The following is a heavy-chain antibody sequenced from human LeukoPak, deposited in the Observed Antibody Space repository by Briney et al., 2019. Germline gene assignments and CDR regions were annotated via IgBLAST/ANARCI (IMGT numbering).Heavy chain of an antibody. CDR1: GFTFSSYA. CDR3: AKDQYYDFWSGYWYYYGMDV. J-gene: IGHJ6*02. Sequence: GRTLRLSCAASGFTFSSYAMHWVRQAPGKGLEWVAVISYDGSNKYYADSVKGRFTISRDNSKNTLYLQMNSLRAEDTAVYYCAKDQYYDFWSGYWYYYGMDVWGQGTTVTVSS. D-gene: IGHD3-3*01. V-gene: IGHV3-30-3*01. CDR2: ISYDGSNK.